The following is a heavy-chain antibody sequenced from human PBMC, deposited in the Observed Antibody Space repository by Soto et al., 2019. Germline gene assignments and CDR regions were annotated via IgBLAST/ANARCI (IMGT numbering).Heavy chain of an antibody. J-gene: IGHJ5*02. D-gene: IGHD6-13*01. CDR3: ATSPGRIAAAVRMGFVIDP. V-gene: IGHV1-69-2*01. Sequence: EVQLVQSGAEVKKPGATVKISCKVSGYTFTDYYMHWVQQAPGKGLEWMGLVDPEDGETIYAEKFQGRVTITADTSTDTASMELSSLRSEGTAVYYCATSPGRIAAAVRMGFVIDPWGQGTLVTVSS. CDR2: VDPEDGET. CDR1: GYTFTDYY.